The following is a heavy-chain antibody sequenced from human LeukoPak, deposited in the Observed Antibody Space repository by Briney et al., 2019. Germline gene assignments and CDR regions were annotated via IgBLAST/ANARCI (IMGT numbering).Heavy chain of an antibody. V-gene: IGHV1-18*04. CDR2: ISAYNGNT. Sequence: ASVKVSCKASGYTFTSYGISWVRQAPGQGLEWMGWISAYNGNTNYAQKLQGRVTMTTDTSTSTAYMELRSLRSDDTAVDSCAREGARNVTPGYWGQGTLVTVSS. CDR1: GYTFTSYG. J-gene: IGHJ4*02. CDR3: AREGARNVTPGY.